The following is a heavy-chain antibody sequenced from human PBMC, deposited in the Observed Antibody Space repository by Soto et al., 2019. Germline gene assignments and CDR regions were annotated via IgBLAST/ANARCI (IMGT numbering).Heavy chain of an antibody. J-gene: IGHJ5*02. CDR1: GFTVSSNY. V-gene: IGHV3-66*01. CDR3: AREEWPRLWFDP. CDR2: IYSGGST. Sequence: GGSLRLSCAASGFTVSSNYMSWVRQAPGKGLEWVSVIYSGGSTYYADSVKGRFTISRDNSKNTLYLQMNSLRAEDTAVYYCAREEWPRLWFDPWGQGTLVTVSS. D-gene: IGHD3-3*01.